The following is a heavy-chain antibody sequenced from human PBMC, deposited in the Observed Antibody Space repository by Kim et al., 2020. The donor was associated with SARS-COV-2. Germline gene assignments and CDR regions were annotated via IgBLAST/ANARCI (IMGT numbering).Heavy chain of an antibody. D-gene: IGHD4-17*01. Sequence: SETLSLTCTVSGDSISSGVYYWTWIRQPPGKGLEWIGSIYFGGSTFYNESLESRLTISVDGSKNQFSLQLKSVTAADTAVYYCARDDYSNLVRLDAFEV. V-gene: IGHV4-30-4*01. J-gene: IGHJ3*01. CDR3: ARDDYSNLVRLDAFEV. CDR1: GDSISSGVYY. CDR2: IYFGGST.